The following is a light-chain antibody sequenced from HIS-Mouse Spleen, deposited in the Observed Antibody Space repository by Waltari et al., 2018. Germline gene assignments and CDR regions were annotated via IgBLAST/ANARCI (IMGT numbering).Light chain of an antibody. CDR2: EDS. J-gene: IGLJ2*01. CDR3: YSTDSSGNHRV. CDR1: ALPKNY. V-gene: IGLV3-10*01. Sequence: SYELTQPPSVSVSPGQTARITCSGDALPKNYAYWYQQKSGQAPVLVSHEDSKRPSGIPGGFSGSSSGTMATLTSSGAQVEDEADYYCYSTDSSGNHRVFGGGTKLTVL.